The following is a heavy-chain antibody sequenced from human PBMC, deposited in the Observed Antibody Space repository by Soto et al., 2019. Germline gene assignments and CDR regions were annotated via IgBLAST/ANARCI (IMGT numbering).Heavy chain of an antibody. CDR1: GGSISSGGYY. Sequence: QVQLQESGPGLVKPSQTLSLTCTVSGGSISSGGYYWSWSRQHPGKGLEWIGYIYYSASTYYNPSLKSRVTISVDTSKNQFSRKLSSVTAAHTAGYYCARVTLSSSREFDYWGQGTLVTVSS. J-gene: IGHJ4*02. V-gene: IGHV4-31*03. D-gene: IGHD6-6*01. CDR3: ARVTLSSSREFDY. CDR2: IYYSAST.